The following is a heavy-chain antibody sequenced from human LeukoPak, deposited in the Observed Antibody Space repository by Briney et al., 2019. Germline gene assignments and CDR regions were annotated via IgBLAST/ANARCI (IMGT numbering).Heavy chain of an antibody. CDR1: GGSISSYY. Sequence: SETLSLTCTVSGGSISSYYWSWIRQPPGKGLEWIGRIYTRGSTNYNPSLKSRVTMSVDTSKNQFSLKLSSVTAADTAVYYCARVSRIVVVPAACYYFDYWGQGTLVTVSS. V-gene: IGHV4-4*07. D-gene: IGHD2-2*01. CDR3: ARVSRIVVVPAACYYFDY. CDR2: IYTRGST. J-gene: IGHJ4*02.